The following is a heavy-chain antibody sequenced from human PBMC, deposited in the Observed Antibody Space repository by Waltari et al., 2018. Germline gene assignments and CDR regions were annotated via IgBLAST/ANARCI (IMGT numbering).Heavy chain of an antibody. CDR1: GVSISISSYY. Sequence: QLQLQESGPGLVKPSETLSLTCTVSGVSISISSYYWGWIPLHPGKGLEWIGSIYYSGSTYYNPSLKSRVTISVDTSKNQFSLKLSSVTAADTAVYYCARVNGDYPFYYMDVWGKGTTVTISS. V-gene: IGHV4-39*07. CDR2: IYYSGST. CDR3: ARVNGDYPFYYMDV. J-gene: IGHJ6*03. D-gene: IGHD4-17*01.